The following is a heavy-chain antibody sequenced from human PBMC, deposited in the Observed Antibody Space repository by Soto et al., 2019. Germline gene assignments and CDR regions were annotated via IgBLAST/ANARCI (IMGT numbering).Heavy chain of an antibody. CDR3: AKDSRMAVYYYYGMDV. D-gene: IGHD6-19*01. V-gene: IGHV3-33*06. CDR2: IWYDGSNK. J-gene: IGHJ6*02. CDR1: GFTFSSYG. Sequence: QVQLVESGGGVVQPGRSLRLSCAASGFTFSSYGMHWVRQAPGKGLEWVAVIWYDGSNKYYADSVKGRFTISRDNSKNTLYLQMNSLRAEDTAVYYCAKDSRMAVYYYYGMDVWGQGTTVTVSS.